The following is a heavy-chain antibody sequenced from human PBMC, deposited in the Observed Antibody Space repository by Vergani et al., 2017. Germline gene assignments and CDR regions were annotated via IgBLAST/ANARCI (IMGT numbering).Heavy chain of an antibody. V-gene: IGHV4-59*01. CDR1: GGSISSYY. Sequence: QVQLQESGPGLVKPSETLSLTCTVSGGSISSYYWSWIRQPPGKGLEWIGYIYYSGSTNYNPSLKSRVTISVDTSKNQFSLKLSSVTAADTAVYYCATDTIHKWTLGYFDYWGQGTLVTVSS. D-gene: IGHD5-24*01. J-gene: IGHJ4*02. CDR3: ATDTIHKWTLGYFDY. CDR2: IYYSGST.